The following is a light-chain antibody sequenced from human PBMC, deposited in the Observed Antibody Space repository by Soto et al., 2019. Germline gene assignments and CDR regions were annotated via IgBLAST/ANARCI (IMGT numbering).Light chain of an antibody. CDR2: GAS. Sequence: ETVMTQSPATLSVSLGERATLSCRASQSVSSNLAWYQQKPGQAPRLLIYGASTRATGLPARFSGSGSGTEFTLTISSLQSEDFAVYFCQQYHYWPYTFGQGTKLGIK. V-gene: IGKV3-15*01. CDR1: QSVSSN. J-gene: IGKJ2*01. CDR3: QQYHYWPYT.